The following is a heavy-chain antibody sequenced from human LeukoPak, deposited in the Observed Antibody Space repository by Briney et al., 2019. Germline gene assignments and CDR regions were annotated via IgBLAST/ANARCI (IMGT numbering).Heavy chain of an antibody. V-gene: IGHV3-48*01. D-gene: IGHD2-21*02. Sequence: GGSLRLSCAASGFTFSSYSMNWVSQAQGKGLEWVSYIISSSSTIYYADSVKGRFTISRDNAKNSLYLQMNSLRAEDTAVYYCARGGYCGGDCYLNWFDPWGQGTLVTVSS. CDR1: GFTFSSYS. CDR3: ARGGYCGGDCYLNWFDP. J-gene: IGHJ5*02. CDR2: IISSSSTI.